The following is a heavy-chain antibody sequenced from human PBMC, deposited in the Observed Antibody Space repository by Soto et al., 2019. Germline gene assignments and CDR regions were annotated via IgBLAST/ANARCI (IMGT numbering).Heavy chain of an antibody. CDR2: VSHDGRNT. Sequence: VQLVESGGGVVQPGRSLRLSCAASGFTFSDYAMHWVRQAPGKGLEWVAVVSHDGRNTHYADSVKGRFTISRASSKNTVSLEMASLRAEDTAVYYCAKGGRQWLVTSDFNYWGQGALVTVSP. CDR3: AKGGRQWLVTSDFNY. D-gene: IGHD6-19*01. V-gene: IGHV3-30*18. J-gene: IGHJ4*02. CDR1: GFTFSDYA.